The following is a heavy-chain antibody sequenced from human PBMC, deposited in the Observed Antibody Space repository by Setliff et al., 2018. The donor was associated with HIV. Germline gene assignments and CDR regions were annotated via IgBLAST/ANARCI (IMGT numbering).Heavy chain of an antibody. Sequence: GGSLRLSCAASGFTFSSYAMSWVRQAPGKGLEWVSAISGSGGSTYYADSVKGRFTISRDNSKNTLYLQMTSLRAEDTATYYCAKAWGSGYPSLESALMFDVWGQGTLVTVSS. J-gene: IGHJ4*02. D-gene: IGHD3-16*01. V-gene: IGHV3-23*01. CDR2: ISGSGGST. CDR3: AKAWGSGYPSLESALMFDV. CDR1: GFTFSSYA.